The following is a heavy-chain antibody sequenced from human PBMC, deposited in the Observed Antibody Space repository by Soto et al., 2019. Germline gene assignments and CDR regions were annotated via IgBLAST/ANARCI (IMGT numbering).Heavy chain of an antibody. V-gene: IGHV4-59*01. CDR2: IYYSGST. D-gene: IGHD5-12*01. CDR3: ARSGPRTDFDY. CDR1: GVTIRSYY. Sequence: SETLSLTCTVSGVTIRSYYWSWIRQPPGKGLEWIGYIYYSGSTNYNPSLKSRVTLLVDTSNSQFSLKLSSVTAADTAVYYCARSGPRTDFDYWGQGTLVTVSS. J-gene: IGHJ4*02.